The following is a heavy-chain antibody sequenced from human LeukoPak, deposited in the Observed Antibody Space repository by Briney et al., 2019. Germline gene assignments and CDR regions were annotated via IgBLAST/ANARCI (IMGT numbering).Heavy chain of an antibody. CDR2: IILILGIA. V-gene: IGHV1-69*04. CDR1: GGTFSSYA. Sequence: SVKVSCKASGGTFSSYAVSWVRQAPGQGLEWMGRIILILGIANYAQKFQGRVTITADKSTSTAYMELSSLRSEDTAVYYCARDLRGYGMDVWGQGTTVTVSS. J-gene: IGHJ6*02. D-gene: IGHD3-10*01. CDR3: ARDLRGYGMDV.